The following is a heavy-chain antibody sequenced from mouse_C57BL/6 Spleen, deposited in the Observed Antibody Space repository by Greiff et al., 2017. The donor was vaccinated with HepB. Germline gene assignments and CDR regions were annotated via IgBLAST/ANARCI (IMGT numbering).Heavy chain of an antibody. V-gene: IGHV1-64*01. CDR2: IHPNSGST. J-gene: IGHJ2*01. CDR3: ARGEITKDY. Sequence: QVQLQQSGAELVKPGASVKLSCKASGYTFTSYWMHWVKQRPGQGLEWIGMIHPNSGSTNYNEKFKSKVTLTVDKYSSTSYMQLSSLTSEDSAVYYCARGEITKDYWGQGTTLTVSS. CDR1: GYTFTSYW. D-gene: IGHD1-1*01.